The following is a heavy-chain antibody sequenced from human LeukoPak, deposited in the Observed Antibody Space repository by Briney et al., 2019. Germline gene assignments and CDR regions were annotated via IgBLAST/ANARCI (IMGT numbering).Heavy chain of an antibody. D-gene: IGHD1-26*01. CDR1: GFTFSSYW. J-gene: IGHJ3*02. V-gene: IGHV3-7*01. Sequence: GGSLRLSCAASGFTFSSYWMSWVRQAPGKGLEWVANIKQDGSEKYYVDSVKGRFTISRDNAKNSLYLQMNSLRAEDTAVYYCARDVRYAREILLDIWGQGTMVTVSS. CDR3: ARDVRYAREILLDI. CDR2: IKQDGSEK.